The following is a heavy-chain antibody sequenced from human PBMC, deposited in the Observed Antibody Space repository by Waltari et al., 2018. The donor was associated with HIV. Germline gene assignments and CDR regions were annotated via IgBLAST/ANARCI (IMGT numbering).Heavy chain of an antibody. V-gene: IGHV3-7*03. J-gene: IGHJ6*02. CDR1: AFTISSYW. Sequence: DEQLVESGGGLVQPGESLSLTCEASAFTISSYWITLVRQPPGKGLEGVANINQDGSQKYYVDSVKGRFNISRDNSRNSIYLQLNNLTAGDTAVYYCAREYYDFWSGYYTTGLDVWGQGTTVIVS. CDR2: INQDGSQK. CDR3: AREYYDFWSGYYTTGLDV. D-gene: IGHD3-3*01.